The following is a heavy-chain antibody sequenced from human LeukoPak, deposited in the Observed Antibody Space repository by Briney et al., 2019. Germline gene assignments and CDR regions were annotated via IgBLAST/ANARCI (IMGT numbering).Heavy chain of an antibody. J-gene: IGHJ4*02. D-gene: IGHD1-20*01. Sequence: GGSLRLSCAASGFTFNSYAMTWVRQAPGKGLEWVSAITGSGRSTYYADSVKGRFTISRDNSKNTLYLHMNSLRADDTAVYYCAKGYNWNPDYWGQGTLVTVSS. CDR3: AKGYNWNPDY. CDR2: ITGSGRST. CDR1: GFTFNSYA. V-gene: IGHV3-23*01.